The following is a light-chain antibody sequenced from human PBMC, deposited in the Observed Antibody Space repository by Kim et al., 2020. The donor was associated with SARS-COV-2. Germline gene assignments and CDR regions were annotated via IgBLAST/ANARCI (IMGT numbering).Light chain of an antibody. Sequence: LTQPHSVSESPGKTVTISCTRSSGSIASNYVQWYQQRPGSAPTTVIYEDNQRPSGVPDRFSSSIDSSSNSASLTISGLKTEDEADYYCQSYDSSNQVFGGGTQLTVL. CDR3: QSYDSSNQV. V-gene: IGLV6-57*03. CDR2: EDN. CDR1: SGSIASNY. J-gene: IGLJ3*02.